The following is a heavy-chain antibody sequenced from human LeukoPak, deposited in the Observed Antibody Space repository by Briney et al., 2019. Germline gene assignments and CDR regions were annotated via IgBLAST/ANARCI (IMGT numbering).Heavy chain of an antibody. CDR1: GGSISSRDW. V-gene: IGHV4-4*02. CDR3: ARDSDDKDGDYFDS. D-gene: IGHD4-17*01. J-gene: IGHJ4*02. Sequence: SETLSLTCAVSGGSISSRDWWSWVRQPPGKGLEWIGDISHSAFTNYNPSLKSRISISLDNSKNQFSLKLTSVTAADTAVYYCARDSDDKDGDYFDSWGQGTLVTVCS. CDR2: ISHSAFT.